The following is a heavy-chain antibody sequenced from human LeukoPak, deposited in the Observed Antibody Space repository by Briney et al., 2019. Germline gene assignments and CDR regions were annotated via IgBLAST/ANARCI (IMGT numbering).Heavy chain of an antibody. D-gene: IGHD2-2*01. CDR2: INPNSGGT. J-gene: IGHJ4*03. CDR1: RYTFTGYY. V-gene: IGHV1-2*02. Sequence: ASVKVSRKDSRYTFTGYYMHWVRQAPGQGLEWMGWINPNSGGTYYAQKFQGRVTMTRDTSKSTAYLEMNSLRSEDTAVYYCARDPDSHTGADCSSTCCYFEVWYWGHGTLVSV. CDR3: ARDPDSHTGADCSSTCCYFEVWY.